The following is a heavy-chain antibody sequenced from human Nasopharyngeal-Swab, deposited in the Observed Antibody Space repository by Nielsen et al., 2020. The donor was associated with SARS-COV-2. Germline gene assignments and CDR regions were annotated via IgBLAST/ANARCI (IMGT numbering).Heavy chain of an antibody. CDR2: IYYSGST. CDR3: ARVLGSIVAVPAAMPVYAFDI. Sequence: WSGQSPGKGLEWVGYIYYSGSTNYNPSLKSRVTISVDTSKNQFSLKLSYVTAADTAVYYCARVLGSIVAVPAAMPVYAFDIWGQGTMVTVSS. V-gene: IGHV4-59*01. D-gene: IGHD2-2*01. J-gene: IGHJ3*02.